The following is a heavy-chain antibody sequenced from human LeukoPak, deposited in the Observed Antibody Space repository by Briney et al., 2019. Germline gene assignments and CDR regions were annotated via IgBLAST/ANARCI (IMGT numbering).Heavy chain of an antibody. J-gene: IGHJ5*02. Sequence: GGSLRLSCAASGFTFSSYSMNWVRQAPGKGLEWVSSISSSSSYIYYADSVKGRFTISRDNAKNSLYLQMNSLRAEDTAVYYCARDSYDFWSGYYNWFDPWGQGTLVTVSS. V-gene: IGHV3-21*01. CDR2: ISSSSSYI. CDR1: GFTFSSYS. D-gene: IGHD3-3*01. CDR3: ARDSYDFWSGYYNWFDP.